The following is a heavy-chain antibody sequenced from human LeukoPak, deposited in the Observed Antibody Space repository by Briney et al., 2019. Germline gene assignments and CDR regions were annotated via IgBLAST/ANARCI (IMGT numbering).Heavy chain of an antibody. CDR1: GGSFSGYY. D-gene: IGHD6-13*01. CDR2: INHSGST. J-gene: IGHJ5*02. CDR3: ATRPDIASTGPGWFDP. V-gene: IGHV4-34*01. Sequence: SETPSHTCAVYGGSFSGYYWSWIRQPPGRGLEWIGEINHSGSTNYNSSLKSRVTISVDTSKNQFSLTLSSVTAADTAVYYCATRPDIASTGPGWFDPWGQGTLVTVSS.